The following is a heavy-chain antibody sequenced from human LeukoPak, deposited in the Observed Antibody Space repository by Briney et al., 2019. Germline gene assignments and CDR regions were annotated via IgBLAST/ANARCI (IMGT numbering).Heavy chain of an antibody. CDR2: NILIFDTA. CDR1: VGSFSSYV. D-gene: IGHD6-25*01. CDR3: AGERLDAFDI. J-gene: IGHJ3*02. V-gene: IGHV1-69*01. Sequence: PTVKLSRKASVGSFSSYVISWVSHDPGQGLEWMVGNILIFDTANYAQTFQGRVTIIADDSTSTVYMELSSLRSEDTAVYYCAGERLDAFDIWGQGTMVTVSS.